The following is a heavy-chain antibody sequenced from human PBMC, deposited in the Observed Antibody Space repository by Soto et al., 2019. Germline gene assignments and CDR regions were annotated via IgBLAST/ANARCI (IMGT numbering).Heavy chain of an antibody. CDR3: ATAISSPFSSFDS. CDR2: IKEDESEE. J-gene: IGHJ4*02. D-gene: IGHD2-2*01. CDR1: GFTFSTYW. V-gene: IGHV3-7*01. Sequence: EVQLVQSGGDLVQPGGSLRLSCVASGFTFSTYWMTWVRQAPGMGLEWVAGIKEDESEEVYVDYVKGRFSISRDNAKNSLYLQLNSLSAEDPAVYYCATAISSPFSSFDSWGQGSLVTVYS.